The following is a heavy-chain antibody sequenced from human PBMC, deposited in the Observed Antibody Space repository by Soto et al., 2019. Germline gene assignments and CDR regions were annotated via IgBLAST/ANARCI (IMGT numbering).Heavy chain of an antibody. V-gene: IGHV1-69*06. D-gene: IGHD6-13*01. CDR2: IIPIFGTA. J-gene: IGHJ6*02. Sequence: QVKLVQSGAEVKKPGSSVKVSCKASGGTFSSYAISWVRQAPGQGLEWMGGIIPIFGTANYAQKFQGRVTITADKSTSTAYMELSSLRSEDTAVYYCASARLRAAAGTFYGMDVWGQGTTVTVSS. CDR1: GGTFSSYA. CDR3: ASARLRAAAGTFYGMDV.